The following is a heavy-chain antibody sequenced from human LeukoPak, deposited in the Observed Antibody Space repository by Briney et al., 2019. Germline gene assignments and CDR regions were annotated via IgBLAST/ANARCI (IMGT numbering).Heavy chain of an antibody. CDR3: ARSPSRGRPLGYFQH. CDR1: GGSISSYY. V-gene: IGHV4-59*01. Sequence: PSETLSLTCTVSGGSISSYYWSWIRQPPGKGLEWIGYIYYSGSTNYNPSLKSRVTISVDTSKNQFSLKLSSVTAADTAVYYCARSPSRGRPLGYFQHWGQGTLVTVSS. J-gene: IGHJ1*01. D-gene: IGHD7-27*01. CDR2: IYYSGST.